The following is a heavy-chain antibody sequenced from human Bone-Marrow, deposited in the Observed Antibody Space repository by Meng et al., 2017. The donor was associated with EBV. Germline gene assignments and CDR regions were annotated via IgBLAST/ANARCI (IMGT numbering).Heavy chain of an antibody. J-gene: IGHJ4*02. CDR3: AMGLATDFDY. CDR2: INPNSGGT. CDR1: GYTFTGYY. V-gene: IGHV1-2*02. D-gene: IGHD5-12*01. Sequence: QGQLVTAGGEVKKAGASLKVSCKASGYTFTGYYIHWVRQAPGQGLEWVGWINPNSGGTNYAEKFQGRVTMTRDTSITTAFMELSSLKSDDTAVYYCAMGLATDFDYWGQGTLVTVSS.